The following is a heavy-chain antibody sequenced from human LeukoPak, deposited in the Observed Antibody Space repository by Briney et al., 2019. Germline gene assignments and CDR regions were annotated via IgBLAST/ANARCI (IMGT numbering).Heavy chain of an antibody. CDR1: GFTFSSYA. Sequence: GGSLRLSCAASGFTFSSYAMSWVRQASGKGLEWVGRIRSKANSYATAYAASVKGRFTISRDDSKNTAYLQMNSLKTEDTAVFYCTRAYYYDLPTWGQGTLVTVSS. D-gene: IGHD3-22*01. CDR2: IRSKANSYAT. CDR3: TRAYYYDLPT. J-gene: IGHJ5*02. V-gene: IGHV3-73*01.